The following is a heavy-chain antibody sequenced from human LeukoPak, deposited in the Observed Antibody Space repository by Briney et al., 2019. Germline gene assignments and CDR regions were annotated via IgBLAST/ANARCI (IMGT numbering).Heavy chain of an antibody. J-gene: IGHJ4*02. CDR3: AKGPYDSSGYYFAH. D-gene: IGHD3-22*01. CDR2: IRYDGSNK. Sequence: GGSLRLSCAASGFTFSSYGMHWVRQAPGKGLEWVAFIRYDGSNKYYADSVKGRFTISRDNSKNTLYLQMTRLRAEDTAASYCAKGPYDSSGYYFAHWGQRTPVTVS. V-gene: IGHV3-30*02. CDR1: GFTFSSYG.